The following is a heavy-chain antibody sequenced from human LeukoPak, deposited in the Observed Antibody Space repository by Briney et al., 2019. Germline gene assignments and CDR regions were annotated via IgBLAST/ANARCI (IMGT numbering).Heavy chain of an antibody. V-gene: IGHV6-1*01. CDR3: ARGEAGLNYGMDV. J-gene: IGHJ6*02. CDR2: TYYRSKWYH. Sequence: SQTLSLTCAISGDSVSSISAAWNWIRQSPSRGLKWLGRTYYRSKWYHEYAVAVKSRITIDPDTSKNQFSLQLNSVTPEDTAVYYCARGEAGLNYGMDVWGQGTTVTVSS. D-gene: IGHD6-19*01. CDR1: GDSVSSISAA.